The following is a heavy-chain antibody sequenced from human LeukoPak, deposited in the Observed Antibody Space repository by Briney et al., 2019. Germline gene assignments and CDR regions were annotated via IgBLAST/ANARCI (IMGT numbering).Heavy chain of an antibody. Sequence: SETLSLTCAVYGGSFSGYYWSWIRQPPGKGLEWIGEIIHSGSTNYNPSLKSRVTISVDTSKNQFSLKLSSVTAADTAVYYCAGNVWDSGSYTTHYWGQGTLVTVSS. J-gene: IGHJ4*02. D-gene: IGHD1-26*01. CDR3: AGNVWDSGSYTTHY. V-gene: IGHV4-34*12. CDR1: GGSFSGYY. CDR2: IIHSGST.